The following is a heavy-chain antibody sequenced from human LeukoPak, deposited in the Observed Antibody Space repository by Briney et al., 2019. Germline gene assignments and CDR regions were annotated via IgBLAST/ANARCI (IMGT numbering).Heavy chain of an antibody. CDR1: GGSFSGYY. V-gene: IGHV4-34*01. Sequence: SETLSLTCAVYGGSFSGYYWSWIRQPSGEGLEWIGEINHSGSTNYNPSLKSRVTISVDTSKNQFSLKLSSVTAADTAVYYCARGRVRMVRGVIGPSFDYWGQGTLVTVSS. CDR3: ARGRVRMVRGVIGPSFDY. J-gene: IGHJ4*02. CDR2: INHSGST. D-gene: IGHD3-10*01.